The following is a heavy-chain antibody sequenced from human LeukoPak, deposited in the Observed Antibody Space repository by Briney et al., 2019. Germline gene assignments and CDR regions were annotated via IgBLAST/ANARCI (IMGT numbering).Heavy chain of an antibody. Sequence: GGSLRLSCAASGFTFSSHSMNWVRQAPGKGLEWVSSISSSSSYIYYADSVKGRFTISRDNAKNSLYLQKNSLRAEDTAVYYCAISGADAFDIWGQGTMVTVSS. CDR1: GFTFSSHS. CDR2: ISSSSSYI. D-gene: IGHD6-19*01. CDR3: AISGADAFDI. J-gene: IGHJ3*02. V-gene: IGHV3-21*01.